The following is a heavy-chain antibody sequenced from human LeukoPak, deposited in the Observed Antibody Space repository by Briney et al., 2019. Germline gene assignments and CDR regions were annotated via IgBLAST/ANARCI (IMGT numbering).Heavy chain of an antibody. CDR3: ARELRWDTGLDAFDI. CDR1: GFTFSSYW. D-gene: IGHD4-23*01. J-gene: IGHJ3*02. CDR2: IKQDGSEK. Sequence: GGSLRLSCAASGFTFSSYWMSWVRQAPGKGLEWVANIKQDGSEKYYVDSVKGRFTISRDNAKNSLYLQMNSLRTEDTAVYYCARELRWDTGLDAFDIWGQGTMVTVSS. V-gene: IGHV3-7*01.